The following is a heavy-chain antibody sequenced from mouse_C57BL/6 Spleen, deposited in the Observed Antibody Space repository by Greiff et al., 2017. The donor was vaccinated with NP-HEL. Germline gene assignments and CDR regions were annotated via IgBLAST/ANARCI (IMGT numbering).Heavy chain of an antibody. CDR1: GYTFTSYW. CDR3: ARPSYGNYNCYFDG. Sequence: VQLQQPGTELVKPGASVKLSCKASGYTFTSYWMLWVKQRPGQGLEWIGNINPSNGGTNYNEKFKSKATLTVDKSSSTAYMQLSSLTSEDSAVYYCARPSYGNYNCYFDGWGKGTTLTVSS. V-gene: IGHV1-53*01. J-gene: IGHJ2*01. CDR2: INPSNGGT. D-gene: IGHD2-10*01.